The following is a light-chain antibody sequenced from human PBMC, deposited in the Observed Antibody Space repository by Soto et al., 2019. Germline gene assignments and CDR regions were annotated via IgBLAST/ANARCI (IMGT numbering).Light chain of an antibody. J-gene: IGKJ1*01. CDR2: DAS. Sequence: DIQMTHSPSTLSASVLDRVTLTCRASQSISSWLAWYQQKPGKAPKLLIYDASSLESGVPSRFSGSGSGTEFTLTISSLQPDDFATYYCQQYNSYPWTFGQGTKVDIK. CDR1: QSISSW. V-gene: IGKV1-5*01. CDR3: QQYNSYPWT.